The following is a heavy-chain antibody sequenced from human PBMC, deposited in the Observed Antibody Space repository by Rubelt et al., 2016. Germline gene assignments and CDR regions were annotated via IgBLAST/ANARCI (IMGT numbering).Heavy chain of an antibody. J-gene: IGHJ3*01. CDR3: ARDPAVYEERKHAFDV. V-gene: IGHV3-7*01. Sequence: EVQLVESGGGLVQPGGSLRLSCVASEFTFSNYWMHWVRQAPGKGLEWVANMNQDGSKIYYVDSVKGRFTISRDNAKNSLYLQWNSLRAEETAVYYWARDPAVYEERKHAFDVWGQGTMVTVSS. D-gene: IGHD6-6*01. CDR2: MNQDGSKI. CDR1: EFTFSNYW.